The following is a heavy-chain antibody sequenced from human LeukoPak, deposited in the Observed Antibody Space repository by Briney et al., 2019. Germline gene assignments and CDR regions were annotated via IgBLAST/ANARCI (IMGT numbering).Heavy chain of an antibody. CDR3: ARDSTDYYGSGMFDY. D-gene: IGHD3-10*01. V-gene: IGHV3-74*01. Sequence: GGSLRLSCAASGFTFSSYWMNWVRQAPGKGLVWVSRIASDGSSTTYADSVKGRFTISRDNSKNTLYLQMNSLRAEDTAVYYCARDSTDYYGSGMFDYWGQGTLVIVSS. J-gene: IGHJ4*02. CDR2: IASDGSST. CDR1: GFTFSSYW.